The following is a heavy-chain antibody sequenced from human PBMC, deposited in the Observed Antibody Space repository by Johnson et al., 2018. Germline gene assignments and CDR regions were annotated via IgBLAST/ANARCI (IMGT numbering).Heavy chain of an antibody. V-gene: IGHV3-48*02. Sequence: VQLVQSGGGLVQPGESLRLSCAASGFTFSNHNMNWVRPAPGKGLEWVSYISSSSSTRYYADSVRGRFTISRDNAKNSLYLQMNSLKEEDTAVYYCARDLRYYESGGYWNYFGMDVWGQGTTVTVSS. CDR1: GFTFSNHN. D-gene: IGHD3-22*01. CDR2: ISSSSSTR. J-gene: IGHJ6*02. CDR3: ARDLRYYESGGYWNYFGMDV.